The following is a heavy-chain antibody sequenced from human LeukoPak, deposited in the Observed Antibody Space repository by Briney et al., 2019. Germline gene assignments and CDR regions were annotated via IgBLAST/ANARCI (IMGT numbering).Heavy chain of an antibody. V-gene: IGHV4-39*07. Sequence: SETLSLTCTVPGDSISSSSYYWGWIRQPPGKGLEWIGSIYYSGTTYYNPSLKSRVTMSVDTSKNQFSLILSSVTAADTAVYFCARGLPTIVVVPAAMTLWGQGTLVTVSS. D-gene: IGHD2-2*01. CDR3: ARGLPTIVVVPAAMTL. CDR1: GDSISSSSYY. CDR2: IYYSGTT. J-gene: IGHJ4*02.